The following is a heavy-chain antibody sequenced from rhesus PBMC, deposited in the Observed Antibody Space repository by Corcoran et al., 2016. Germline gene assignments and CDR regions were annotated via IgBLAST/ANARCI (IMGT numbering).Heavy chain of an antibody. V-gene: IGHV5-2*01. CDR2: IDPNDSDT. CDR1: GYSFTSYW. D-gene: IGHD6-25*01. Sequence: EVQLVQSGAEVKRPGESLKISCKTSGYSFTSYWISWVRQMPGKGLEWRGAIDPNDSDTRYSPSFHGQVTISADKSISTAYLQWSSLKASDTATYYCAKESIAAAAYYYGLDSWGQGVVVTVSS. CDR3: AKESIAAAAYYYGLDS. J-gene: IGHJ6*01.